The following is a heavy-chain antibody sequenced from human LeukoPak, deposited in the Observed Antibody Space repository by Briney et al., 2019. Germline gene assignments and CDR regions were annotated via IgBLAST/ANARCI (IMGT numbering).Heavy chain of an antibody. V-gene: IGHV1-2*02. Sequence: ASVKVSCKASGYTFTADYMHWGRQAPGQGLEWMGWINPNSGGTNYAQKFQGRVTMTRDTSISTAYMELSRLRSDDTAVYYCARDHQAYYGGDCYSPFDYWGQRTLVTVSS. D-gene: IGHD2-21*02. CDR3: ARDHQAYYGGDCYSPFDY. CDR1: GYTFTADY. J-gene: IGHJ4*02. CDR2: INPNSGGT.